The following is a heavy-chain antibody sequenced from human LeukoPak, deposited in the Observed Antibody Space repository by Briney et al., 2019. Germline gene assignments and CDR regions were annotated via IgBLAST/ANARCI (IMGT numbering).Heavy chain of an antibody. D-gene: IGHD5-12*01. CDR3: ASQRLSGYDYVY. J-gene: IGHJ4*02. CDR2: ISGSGGST. Sequence: GGSLRLSCAASGFTFSSYAMSWVRQAPGKGLEWVSAISGSGGSTYYSDSVKGRFTISRDNSKNTLYLQMNSLRAEDTAVYYCASQRLSGYDYVYWGQGTLVTVSS. CDR1: GFTFSSYA. V-gene: IGHV3-23*01.